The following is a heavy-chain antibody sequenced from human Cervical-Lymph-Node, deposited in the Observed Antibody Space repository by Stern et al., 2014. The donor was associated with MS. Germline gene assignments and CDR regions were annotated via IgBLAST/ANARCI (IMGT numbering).Heavy chain of an antibody. CDR3: ARHIAAAGKEGY. CDR1: GYTFTSYA. V-gene: IGHV1-3*01. J-gene: IGHJ4*02. Sequence: QVQLVQSGAEVKKPGASVKVSCKASGYTFTSYAMHWVRQAPGQRLEWMGWINAGNGNTKYSQKFQGRVTITRDTSASTAYMELSSLRSEDTAVYYCARHIAAAGKEGYWGQGTLVTVSS. CDR2: INAGNGNT. D-gene: IGHD6-13*01.